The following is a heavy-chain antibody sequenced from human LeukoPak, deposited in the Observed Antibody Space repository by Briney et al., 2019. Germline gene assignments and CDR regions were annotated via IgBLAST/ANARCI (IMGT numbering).Heavy chain of an antibody. V-gene: IGHV3-21*01. CDR1: GFTFSSYS. D-gene: IGHD3-16*01. J-gene: IGHJ3*02. CDR2: ISSSSSYI. Sequence: GSLRLSCAASGFTFSSYSMNWVRQAPGKGLEWVSSISSSSSYIYYADSVKGRFTISRDNAKNSLYLQMNSLRAEDTAVYYWAGEPRGPYRRLEGGAFDIWGQGTMVTVSS. CDR3: AGEPRGPYRRLEGGAFDI.